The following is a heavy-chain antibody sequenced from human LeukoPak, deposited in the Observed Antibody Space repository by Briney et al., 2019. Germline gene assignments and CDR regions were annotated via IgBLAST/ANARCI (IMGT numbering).Heavy chain of an antibody. CDR1: GFTFSSYA. D-gene: IGHD3-10*01. Sequence: GGSLRLSCAASGFTFSSYAMSWVRQAPGKGLEWVSAISGSGGSTYYADSVKGRFTISRDNSKNTLYLQMNSLRAEDTAVYYCARRNYYGSGSYGGYFDYWGQGTLVTVSS. J-gene: IGHJ4*02. CDR2: ISGSGGST. V-gene: IGHV3-23*01. CDR3: ARRNYYGSGSYGGYFDY.